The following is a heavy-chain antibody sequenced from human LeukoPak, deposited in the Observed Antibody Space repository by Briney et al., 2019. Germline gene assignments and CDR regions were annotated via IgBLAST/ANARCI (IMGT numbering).Heavy chain of an antibody. J-gene: IGHJ6*02. CDR2: IYYSGST. V-gene: IGHV4-59*01. D-gene: IGHD4-23*01. CDR3: ARDVRGGYYGMDV. Sequence: PSETLSLTCTVSGGSISSYYWSWIRQPPGKGLEWIGYIYYSGSTNYNPSLKSRVTISVDTSKNQFSLKLSSVTAADTAVYYCARDVRGGYYGMDVWGQGTTVTVSS. CDR1: GGSISSYY.